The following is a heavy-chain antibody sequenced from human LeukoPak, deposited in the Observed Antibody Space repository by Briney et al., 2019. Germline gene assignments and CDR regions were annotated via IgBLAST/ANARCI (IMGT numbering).Heavy chain of an antibody. CDR1: GFTFDDYA. CDR2: IYWDGSTT. J-gene: IGHJ3*02. D-gene: IGHD3-10*01. Sequence: GGSLRLSCEASGFTFDDYAMHWVRQAPGKGLQWVSLIYWDGSTTYYADSVKGRFTISRDNSKNSLYLQMNSLRAEDTALYYCARDSTMGYYDAFDIWGQGTMVTVSS. V-gene: IGHV3-43D*03. CDR3: ARDSTMGYYDAFDI.